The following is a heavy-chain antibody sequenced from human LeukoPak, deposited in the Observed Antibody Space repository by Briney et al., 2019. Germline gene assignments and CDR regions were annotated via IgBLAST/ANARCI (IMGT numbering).Heavy chain of an antibody. Sequence: NPSETLSLTCTVSGFSISSYYWSWIRQPPGKGLEWIGYIYYTGSTNYNPSLKSRVTISLDTSKNQFSLKLSSVTAADTAVYYCARRDRYNYGHDYWGQGTLVTVSS. CDR1: GFSISSYY. D-gene: IGHD5-18*01. V-gene: IGHV4-59*01. CDR2: IYYTGST. CDR3: ARRDRYNYGHDY. J-gene: IGHJ4*02.